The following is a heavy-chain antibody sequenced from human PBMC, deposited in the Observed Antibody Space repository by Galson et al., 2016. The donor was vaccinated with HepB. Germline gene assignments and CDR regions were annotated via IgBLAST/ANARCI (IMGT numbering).Heavy chain of an antibody. V-gene: IGHV1-69*10. CDR2: IIPILGIA. Sequence: SCKASGGTFSSYVISWVRQAPGQGLEWMGGIIPILGIANYAQKFQGRVTITADKSTSTAYMELNSLKAEDTAVYYCARDWGSSWCLHWGQGTLVTVSS. CDR1: GGTFSSYV. CDR3: ARDWGSSWCLH. J-gene: IGHJ4*02. D-gene: IGHD6-13*01.